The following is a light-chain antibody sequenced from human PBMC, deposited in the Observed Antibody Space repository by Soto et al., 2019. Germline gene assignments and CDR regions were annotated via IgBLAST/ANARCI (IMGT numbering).Light chain of an antibody. Sequence: DIQLTQSPSFLSASVGDRVTITCRASQSISSYLNWYQQKPGKAPKLQIYAASSLESGVPTRFSDSRSGTDFTLTISSLQPEDFATYYCQQSYSTPQTCGQVTKVDIK. V-gene: IGKV1-39*01. CDR3: QQSYSTPQT. CDR1: QSISSY. CDR2: AAS. J-gene: IGKJ1*01.